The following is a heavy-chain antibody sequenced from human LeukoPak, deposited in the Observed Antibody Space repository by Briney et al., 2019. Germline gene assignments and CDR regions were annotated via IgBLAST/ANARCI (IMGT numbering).Heavy chain of an antibody. V-gene: IGHV3-21*01. Sequence: GGSLRLFCGASGFPFSSYSMNWVREAPGKGVEWVSSISSSSSYIYYADSVKGRFTISRDNAKNSLYLQMNSLRAEDTAVYYCARVPDSSSWYSYYYGMDVWGQGTTVTVSS. D-gene: IGHD6-13*01. J-gene: IGHJ6*02. CDR3: ARVPDSSSWYSYYYGMDV. CDR1: GFPFSSYS. CDR2: ISSSSSYI.